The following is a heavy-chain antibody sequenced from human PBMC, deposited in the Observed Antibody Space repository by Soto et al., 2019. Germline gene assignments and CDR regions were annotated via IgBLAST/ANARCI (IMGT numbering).Heavy chain of an antibody. V-gene: IGHV2-5*02. Sequence: QITLKESGPTLVKPTQTLTLTCTFSGFSLSTTRVGVGWIRQPPGKALEWLALIYWDDDKRYSPFLKSRRTITKDTSKTQVGLTMTNMDPMDTATYFCAHTLVAGLGYYFDYWGQGTLVTVSS. CDR1: GFSLSTTRVG. CDR3: AHTLVAGLGYYFDY. CDR2: IYWDDDK. J-gene: IGHJ4*02. D-gene: IGHD6-19*01.